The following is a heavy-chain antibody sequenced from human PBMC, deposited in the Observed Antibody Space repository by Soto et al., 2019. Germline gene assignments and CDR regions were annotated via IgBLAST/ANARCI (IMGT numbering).Heavy chain of an antibody. CDR3: TTVVVVAAYPVPVPLV. CDR1: GFTFSNAW. D-gene: IGHD2-15*01. V-gene: IGHV3-15*01. J-gene: IGHJ4*02. Sequence: EVQLVESGGGLVKPGGSLRLSCAASGFTFSNAWVSWVRQAPGKGLEWVGRIKSKTDGGTTDYAAPVKGRFTISRDDSKNTLYLQMNSLKTEDTAVYYCTTVVVVAAYPVPVPLVWGQGTLVTVSS. CDR2: IKSKTDGGTT.